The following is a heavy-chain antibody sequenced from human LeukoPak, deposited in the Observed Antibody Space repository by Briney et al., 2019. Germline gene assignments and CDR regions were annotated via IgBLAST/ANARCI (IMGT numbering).Heavy chain of an antibody. D-gene: IGHD5-24*01. CDR2: ISSSGSTI. Sequence: GGSLRLSCAASGFTFSGSAMHWVRQAPGKGLEWVSYISSSGSTIYYAGSVKGRFTISRDNAKNSLYLQMNSLRAEDTAVYYCARDSRDGYYRPDYFDYWGQGILVTVSS. V-gene: IGHV3-48*03. J-gene: IGHJ4*02. CDR3: ARDSRDGYYRPDYFDY. CDR1: GFTFSGSA.